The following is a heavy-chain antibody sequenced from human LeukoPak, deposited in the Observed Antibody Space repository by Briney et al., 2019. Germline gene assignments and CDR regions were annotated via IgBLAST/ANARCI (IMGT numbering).Heavy chain of an antibody. D-gene: IGHD3-22*01. CDR1: GFTFSSYA. V-gene: IGHV3-23*01. CDR3: AKGSSGYFFDL. J-gene: IGHJ4*02. Sequence: GGSLRLSCAASGFTFSSYAMSWVRQAPGKGLEWVSAISGSGGSTYYADSVKGRFSVSRDNSKNTLFLQMNSLRAEDTALYYCAKGSSGYFFDLWGQGTLVTVSS. CDR2: ISGSGGST.